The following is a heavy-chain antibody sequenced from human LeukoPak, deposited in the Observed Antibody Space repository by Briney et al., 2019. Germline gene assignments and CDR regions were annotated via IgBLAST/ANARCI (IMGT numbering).Heavy chain of an antibody. D-gene: IGHD4-17*01. CDR3: ARVFVFRDYGDYDWFDP. Sequence: GASVKVSCKASGGTFSSYAISWVRQAPGQGLEWMGGIIPIFGTANYAQKFQGRVTITADESTSTAYMELSSLRSEDTAVYYCARVFVFRDYGDYDWFDPWGQGTLVTASS. CDR2: IIPIFGTA. CDR1: GGTFSSYA. J-gene: IGHJ5*02. V-gene: IGHV1-69*13.